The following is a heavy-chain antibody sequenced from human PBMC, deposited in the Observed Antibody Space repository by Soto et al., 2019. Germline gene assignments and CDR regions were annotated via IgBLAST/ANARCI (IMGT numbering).Heavy chain of an antibody. D-gene: IGHD3-9*01. Sequence: SVKVSCKASGGTFNIYAITWVRQAPGQGLEWMGGIVPILDTANSAPKFQGRVTITADESTSTAYMELSSLRSEDTAVYYCARDLNDTPDSWGQGTLVTASS. CDR1: GGTFNIYA. J-gene: IGHJ4*02. V-gene: IGHV1-69*13. CDR3: ARDLNDTPDS. CDR2: IVPILDTA.